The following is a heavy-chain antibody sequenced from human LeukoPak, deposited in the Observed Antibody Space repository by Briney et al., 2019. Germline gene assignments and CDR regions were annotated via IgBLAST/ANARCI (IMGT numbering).Heavy chain of an antibody. V-gene: IGHV5-51*01. J-gene: IGHJ5*02. D-gene: IGHD5-18*01. CDR3: ARSGYSYGYAWFDP. CDR2: IYPGDSDT. Sequence: GESLKISCKGSGYSFTSYWIGWVRQMPGKGLEWMGIIYPGDSDTRYSPSFQGQVTISADKSISTAYLQWSSLKASDTAMYYCARSGYSYGYAWFDPWAREPWSPSPQ. CDR1: GYSFTSYW.